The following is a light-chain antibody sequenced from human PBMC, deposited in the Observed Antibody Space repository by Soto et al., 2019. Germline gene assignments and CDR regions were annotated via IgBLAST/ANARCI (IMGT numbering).Light chain of an antibody. CDR1: QSVSSSY. CDR2: GAS. CDR3: QQYDSSPLT. Sequence: EIVLTQSPDTLSLSPGERATLSCRASQSVSSSYLAWYQQKRGHAPRLLIYGASSRATGIPDRFSGSGSGTDFTLTISRLEPEDFAVYYCQQYDSSPLTFGGGTKVEIK. J-gene: IGKJ4*01. V-gene: IGKV3-20*01.